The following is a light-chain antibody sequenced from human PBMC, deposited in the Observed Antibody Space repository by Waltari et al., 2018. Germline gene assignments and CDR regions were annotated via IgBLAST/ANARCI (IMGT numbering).Light chain of an antibody. J-gene: IGLJ2*01. CDR3: GSYASGNSIL. V-gene: IGLV2-14*03. Sequence: QSALTQPASMSGSPGQSITIPCTGTSSDVGGYIYVSWYPQHPGGAPKLMIFEVSRRPSGVSDRCPGSNSGNTSFLTISGLQAEDEADYYCGSYASGNSILFGGGTKVTVL. CDR1: SSDVGGYIY. CDR2: EVS.